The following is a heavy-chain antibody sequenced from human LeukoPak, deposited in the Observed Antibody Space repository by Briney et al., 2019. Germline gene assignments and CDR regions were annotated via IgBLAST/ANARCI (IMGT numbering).Heavy chain of an antibody. J-gene: IGHJ4*02. CDR2: ISGSGGST. D-gene: IGHD3-22*01. Sequence: PGGYLRLSCAASGFTFSSYAMSWVRQAPGKGLEWVSAISGSGGSTYYADSVKGRFTISRDNSKNTLYLQMNSLRAEDTAVYYCAKVITMIVVVTLQNGHFDYWGQGTLVTVSS. CDR1: GFTFSSYA. V-gene: IGHV3-23*01. CDR3: AKVITMIVVVTLQNGHFDY.